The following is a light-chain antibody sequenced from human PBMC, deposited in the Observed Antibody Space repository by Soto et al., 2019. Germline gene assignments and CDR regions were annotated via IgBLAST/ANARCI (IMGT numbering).Light chain of an antibody. CDR1: SSDVGGCNY. CDR2: EVS. V-gene: IGLV2-14*01. J-gene: IGLJ1*01. CDR3: SSYTSSSTQV. Sequence: QSVLAQPASVSGSPGQSITISCTGTSSDVGGCNYVSWYQQHPGKAPKLMIYEVSNRPSGVSNRFSGSKSGNTASLTISGLQAEEEADYYCSSYTSSSTQVFGTGTKVTVL.